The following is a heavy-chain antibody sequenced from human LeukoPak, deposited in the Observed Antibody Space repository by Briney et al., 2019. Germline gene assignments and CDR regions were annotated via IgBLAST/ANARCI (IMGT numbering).Heavy chain of an antibody. CDR3: ARVHYGSGNMDY. J-gene: IGHJ4*02. CDR1: GFTVSSNY. D-gene: IGHD3-10*01. V-gene: IGHV3-53*05. CDR2: IYSGGST. Sequence: PGGSLRLSCAASGFTVSSNYMSWVRQAPGKGLEWVSVIYSGGSTYYTDSVKGRFTISRDNSKNTLYLQMNSLRAEDMAVYYCARVHYGSGNMDYWGQGTLVTVSS.